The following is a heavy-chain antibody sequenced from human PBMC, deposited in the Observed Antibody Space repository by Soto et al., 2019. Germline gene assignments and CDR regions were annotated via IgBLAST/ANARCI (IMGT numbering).Heavy chain of an antibody. Sequence: PSETLSLTCTVSGGSISSSSYYWGWIRQPPGKGLEWIGSIYYSGSTYYNPSLKSRVTISVDTSKNQFSLKLSSVTAADTAVYYCARLRGGYCSGGSCYSDAHFDYWGQGTLVTVSS. CDR1: GGSISSSSYY. J-gene: IGHJ4*02. D-gene: IGHD2-15*01. CDR3: ARLRGGYCSGGSCYSDAHFDY. V-gene: IGHV4-39*01. CDR2: IYYSGST.